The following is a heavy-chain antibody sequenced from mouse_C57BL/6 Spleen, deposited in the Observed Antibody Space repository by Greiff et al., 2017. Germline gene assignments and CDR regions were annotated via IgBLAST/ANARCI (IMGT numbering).Heavy chain of an antibody. CDR2: IHPNSGST. D-gene: IGHD2-5*01. V-gene: IGHV1-64*01. CDR1: GYTFTSYW. CDR3: ASSYYSNYAFAY. Sequence: VQLKQPGAELVKPGASVKLSCKASGYTFTSYWMHWVKQRPGQGLEWIGMIHPNSGSTNYNEKFKSKATLTVDKSSSTAYMQLSSLTSEDSAVYYCASSYYSNYAFAYWGQGTLVTVSA. J-gene: IGHJ3*01.